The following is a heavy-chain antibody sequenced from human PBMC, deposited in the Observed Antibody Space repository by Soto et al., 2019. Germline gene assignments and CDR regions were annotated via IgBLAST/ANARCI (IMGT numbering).Heavy chain of an antibody. D-gene: IGHD2-15*01. CDR2: IYDSEST. J-gene: IGHJ6*02. Sequence: QVQLQESGPGLVKPSETLSLTCTVSGASISSYYWYWIRQPPGKGLEWIGYIYDSESTNYNPSLKSRVIISVDTSKNQFSLKLSSVTAADTAVYYCAKDRRVTYCSGGSCYGGYYGMDVWGQGTTVTVSS. V-gene: IGHV4-59*01. CDR1: GASISSYY. CDR3: AKDRRVTYCSGGSCYGGYYGMDV.